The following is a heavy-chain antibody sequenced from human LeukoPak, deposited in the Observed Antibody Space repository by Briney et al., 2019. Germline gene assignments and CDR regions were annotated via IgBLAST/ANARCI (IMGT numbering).Heavy chain of an antibody. V-gene: IGHV4-34*01. CDR1: GGSFSGYY. J-gene: IGHJ1*01. CDR3: ARGGGWFGELRGYFQH. Sequence: SETLSLTCAVYGGSFSGYYWSWFRQPPGKGLEWIGEINHSGSTNYNPSLKSRVTISVDTSKNQFSLKLSSVTAADTAVYYCARGGGWFGELRGYFQHWGQGTLVTVSS. CDR2: INHSGST. D-gene: IGHD3-10*01.